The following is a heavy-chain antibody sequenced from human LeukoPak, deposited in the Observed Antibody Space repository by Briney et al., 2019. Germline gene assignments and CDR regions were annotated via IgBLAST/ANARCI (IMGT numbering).Heavy chain of an antibody. Sequence: GGSLRLSCAASGFTFSSYGMHWVRQAPGKGLEWVAVIWYDGSNKYYADSVKGRFTISRDNSKNTLYLQMNSLRAEDTAVYYCAKGVRGVIRDAFDIWGQGTMVTVSS. V-gene: IGHV3-33*06. CDR1: GFTFSSYG. CDR2: IWYDGSNK. CDR3: AKGVRGVIRDAFDI. J-gene: IGHJ3*02. D-gene: IGHD3-10*01.